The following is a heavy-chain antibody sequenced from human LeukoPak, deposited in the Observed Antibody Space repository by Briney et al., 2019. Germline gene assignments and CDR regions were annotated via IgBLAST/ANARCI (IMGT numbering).Heavy chain of an antibody. J-gene: IGHJ4*02. D-gene: IGHD3-22*01. Sequence: TSETLSLTCAVYGGSFSGYYWSWIRQPPGKGLEWIGEINHSGSTNYNPSLKSRVTLSVDTSKNQFSLKLSSVTAADTAVYYCARGGYDSSGYYIHFFDYWGQGTLVTVSS. CDR2: INHSGST. CDR1: GGSFSGYY. CDR3: ARGGYDSSGYYIHFFDY. V-gene: IGHV4-34*01.